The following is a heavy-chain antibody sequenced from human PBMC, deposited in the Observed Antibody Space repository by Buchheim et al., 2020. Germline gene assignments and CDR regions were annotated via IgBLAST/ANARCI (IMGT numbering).Heavy chain of an antibody. Sequence: QVQLVESGGGLVEPGGSLRLSCAASGFTFSDYYMSWIRQAPGKGLEWVSYISSSTIYYADSVKGRFTISRDNAKNSLYLQMNSLRAEDTAVYYCARVEAEGAPGYWGQGTL. J-gene: IGHJ4*02. D-gene: IGHD1-26*01. V-gene: IGHV3-11*01. CDR2: ISSSTI. CDR1: GFTFSDYY. CDR3: ARVEAEGAPGY.